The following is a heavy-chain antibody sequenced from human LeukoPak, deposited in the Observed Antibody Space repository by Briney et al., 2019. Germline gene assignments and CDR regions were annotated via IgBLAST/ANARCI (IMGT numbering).Heavy chain of an antibody. CDR3: ARDHGSGWYGGWFDP. J-gene: IGHJ5*02. D-gene: IGHD6-19*01. CDR1: GGSISSSSYY. Sequence: SETLSLTCTVSGGSISSSSYYWGWIRQPPGKGLEWIGRIYTSGSTNYNPSLKSRVTMSVDTSKNQFSLKLSSVTAADTAVYYCARDHGSGWYGGWFDPWGQGTLVTVSS. CDR2: IYTSGST. V-gene: IGHV4-39*07.